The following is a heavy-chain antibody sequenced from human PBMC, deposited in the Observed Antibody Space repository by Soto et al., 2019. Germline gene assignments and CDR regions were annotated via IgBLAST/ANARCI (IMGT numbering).Heavy chain of an antibody. V-gene: IGHV1-2*02. J-gene: IGHJ4*02. CDR3: ARAKHSGLSGYNTDF. D-gene: IGHD5-12*01. CDR1: GFPFSDYF. Sequence: QVPLMQSGAEVNKPGASVKVSCKTSGFPFSDYFMHWVRQAPGQGFEWMGWINPNSDGTNYAQQFRGRVTMTRDASLSTAYMELSRLTSDDTAIYYCARAKHSGLSGYNTDFWGQGTLVTVSS. CDR2: INPNSDGT.